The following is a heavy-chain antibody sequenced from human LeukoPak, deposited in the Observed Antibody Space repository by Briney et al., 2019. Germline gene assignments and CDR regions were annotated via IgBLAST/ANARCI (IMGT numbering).Heavy chain of an antibody. D-gene: IGHD3-16*02. J-gene: IGHJ4*02. Sequence: GGSLRLSCAASGFTFSSYSMNWVRQAPGKGLEWVSSISSSSSYIYYADSVKGRSTISRDNAKNSLYLQMNSLRAEDTAVYYCARVAAELSPPDYWGQGTLVTVSS. CDR3: ARVAAELSPPDY. CDR2: ISSSSSYI. V-gene: IGHV3-21*01. CDR1: GFTFSSYS.